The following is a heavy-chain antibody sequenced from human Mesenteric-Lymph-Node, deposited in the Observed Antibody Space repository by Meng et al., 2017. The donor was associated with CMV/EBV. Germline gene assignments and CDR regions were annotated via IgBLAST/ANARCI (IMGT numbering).Heavy chain of an antibody. V-gene: IGHV4-34*01. Sequence: GSLRLSCAVYGGSFSGYYWSWIRQPPGKGLEWIGEINHSGSTNYNPSLKSRVTISVDTSKNQFSLKLSSVTAADTAVYYCARAPSYDFWSGYYVNYYYGMDVWGQGTTVPSP. CDR2: INHSGST. D-gene: IGHD3-3*01. CDR1: GGSFSGYY. CDR3: ARAPSYDFWSGYYVNYYYGMDV. J-gene: IGHJ6*02.